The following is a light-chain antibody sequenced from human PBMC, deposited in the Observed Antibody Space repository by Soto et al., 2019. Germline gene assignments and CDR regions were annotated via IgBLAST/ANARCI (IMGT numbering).Light chain of an antibody. CDR3: MQATKWRT. V-gene: IGKV2-24*01. Sequence: IVLTQTPLSSPVTLGQPASISCRSSQSLVHSDGNTYLNWLQQRPGQPPRLLIYQISNRFSGVPDRFSRSGAGTDFTLKISRVEAEDVGVYYCMQATKWRTFGQGTKVEIK. J-gene: IGKJ1*01. CDR1: QSLVHSDGNTY. CDR2: QIS.